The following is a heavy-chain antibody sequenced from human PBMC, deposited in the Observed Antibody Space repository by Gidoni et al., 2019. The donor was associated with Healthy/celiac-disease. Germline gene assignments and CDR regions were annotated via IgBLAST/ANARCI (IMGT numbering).Heavy chain of an antibody. CDR1: GGTFSSYA. D-gene: IGHD2-2*01. J-gene: IGHJ4*02. CDR3: ARDDEYCSSTSCLFDY. CDR2: IIPILGIA. V-gene: IGHV1-69*04. Sequence: QVQLVQSGAEVKKPGSSVKVSCKVSGGTFSSYAISWVRQAPGQGLEWMGRIIPILGIANYAQKFQGRVTITADKSTSTAYMELSSLRSEDTAVYYCARDDEYCSSTSCLFDYWGQGTLVTVSS.